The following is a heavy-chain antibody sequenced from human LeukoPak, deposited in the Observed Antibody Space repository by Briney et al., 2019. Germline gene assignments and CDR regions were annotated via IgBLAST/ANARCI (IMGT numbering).Heavy chain of an antibody. CDR1: GFSISTTGLG. J-gene: IGHJ4*02. CDR3: ARRSALAMADPFDF. CDR2: IYWDDDK. Sequence: SGPTLVNPTQTLMLTCTFSGFSISTTGLGVGWLRQPPGQAPEWLGLIYWDDDKRYSPSLKTRLTITKDTSKNQVVLTLTNMDPVDTATYYCARRSALAMADPFDFWGQGILVTVSS. V-gene: IGHV2-5*02. D-gene: IGHD5-18*01.